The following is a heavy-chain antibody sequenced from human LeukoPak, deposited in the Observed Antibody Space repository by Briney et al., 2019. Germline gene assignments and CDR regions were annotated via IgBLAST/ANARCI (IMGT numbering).Heavy chain of an antibody. Sequence: SETLSLTCTVSGGSISSYYWSWIRQPPGKGLEWIGYIYYSGSTNYNPSLKSRVTISVDTSKNQFSLKLSSVTAADTAVYYCARRVVVTANFDYWGQGTLVTVSS. V-gene: IGHV4-59*08. CDR3: ARRVVVTANFDY. J-gene: IGHJ4*02. D-gene: IGHD2-21*02. CDR1: GGSISSYY. CDR2: IYYSGST.